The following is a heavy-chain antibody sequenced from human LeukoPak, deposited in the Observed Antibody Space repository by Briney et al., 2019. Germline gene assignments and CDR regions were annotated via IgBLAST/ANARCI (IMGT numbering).Heavy chain of an antibody. CDR1: GFTFSSYS. CDR2: ISSSSSYI. CDR3: ARDQGQEPTSAAGAFDY. J-gene: IGHJ4*02. V-gene: IGHV3-21*01. Sequence: GGSLRLSCAASGFTFSSYSMNWVRQAPGKGLEWVSSISSSSSYIYYADSVKGRFTISRDNVKNSLYLQMNSLRAEDTAVYYCARDQGQEPTSAAGAFDYWGQGTLVTVSS. D-gene: IGHD6-13*01.